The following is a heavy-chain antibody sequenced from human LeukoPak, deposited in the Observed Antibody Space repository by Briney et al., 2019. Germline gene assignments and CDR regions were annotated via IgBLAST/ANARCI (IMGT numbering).Heavy chain of an antibody. CDR3: ARPKYSSGWYNY. CDR2: INHSGST. J-gene: IGHJ4*02. CDR1: GGSFSGYY. D-gene: IGHD6-19*01. V-gene: IGHV4-34*01. Sequence: SETLSLTCAVYGGSFSGYYWSWIRQPPGKGLEWIGEINHSGSTNYNPSLKSRVTISVDTSKNQFSLKRSSVTAADTAVYYCARPKYSSGWYNYWGQGTLVTVSS.